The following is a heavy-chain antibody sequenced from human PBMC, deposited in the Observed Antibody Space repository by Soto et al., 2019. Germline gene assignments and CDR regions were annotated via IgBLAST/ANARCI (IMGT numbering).Heavy chain of an antibody. V-gene: IGHV3-72*01. Sequence: EVQLVESGGGLVQPGGSLRLSCAASGFIFSDNYMDWVRQAPGKGLEWVGRTRNKFNIYTTEYAASVKGRFTISRDDSKNSLFLQMNSLNTEDTAVYYCAQPSYFDAFDIWGQGTMVTVSS. J-gene: IGHJ3*02. CDR3: AQPSYFDAFDI. CDR1: GFIFSDNY. D-gene: IGHD1-26*01. CDR2: TRNKFNIYTT.